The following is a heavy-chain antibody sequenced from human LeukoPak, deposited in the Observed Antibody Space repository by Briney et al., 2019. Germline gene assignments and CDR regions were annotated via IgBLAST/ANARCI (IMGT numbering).Heavy chain of an antibody. CDR2: ISYDGSNK. CDR1: GFTFSSYG. Sequence: GGSLRLSCAASGFTFSSYGMHWVRQAPGKGLEWVAVISYDGSNKYYADSVKGRFTISRDNSKNTLYLQMNSLRAEDTAVYYCGKAGIAVAASLDYWGQGTLVTVSS. D-gene: IGHD6-19*01. V-gene: IGHV3-30*18. J-gene: IGHJ4*02. CDR3: GKAGIAVAASLDY.